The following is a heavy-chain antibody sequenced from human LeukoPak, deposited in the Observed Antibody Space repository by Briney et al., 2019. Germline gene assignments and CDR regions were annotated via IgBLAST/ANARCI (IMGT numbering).Heavy chain of an antibody. CDR1: GVTFSSYA. J-gene: IGHJ5*02. CDR3: AGGSSEWYPNWLDP. Sequence: PGGSLRLSCAASGVTFSSYAMSWVRQAPGKGLEWVSGISGSGGSTYYADSVKGRFTISRDNSRNTLYLQMNSLRVEDTAVYYCAGGSSEWYPNWLDPWGQGTLVTVSS. V-gene: IGHV3-23*01. D-gene: IGHD6-25*01. CDR2: ISGSGGST.